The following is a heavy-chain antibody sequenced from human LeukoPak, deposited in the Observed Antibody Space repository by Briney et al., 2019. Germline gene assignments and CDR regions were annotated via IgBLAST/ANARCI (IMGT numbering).Heavy chain of an antibody. CDR2: IIPIFGTA. D-gene: IGHD3-9*01. Sequence: SVKVSCKASGGTFSSYAISWVRQAPGQGRDWMGGIIPIFGTANYAQKFQGRVTTTADESTSTAYMELSSLRSEDTAVYYCAREGGRYFDWLLPASWFDPWGQGTLVTVSS. CDR1: GGTFSSYA. CDR3: AREGGRYFDWLLPASWFDP. J-gene: IGHJ5*02. V-gene: IGHV1-69*13.